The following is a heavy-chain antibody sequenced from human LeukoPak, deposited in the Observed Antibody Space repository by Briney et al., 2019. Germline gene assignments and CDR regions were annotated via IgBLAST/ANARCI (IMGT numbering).Heavy chain of an antibody. V-gene: IGHV3-23*01. D-gene: IGHD4-11*01. J-gene: IGHJ4*02. CDR3: AKCPDDYSNYRNDY. Sequence: GGSLRLSCAASGFTFSSYAMSWVRQAPGKGLEWVSAISGSGGSTYYADSVKGRFAISRDNSKNTLYLQMNSLRAEDTAVYYCAKCPDDYSNYRNDYWGQGTLVTVSS. CDR2: ISGSGGST. CDR1: GFTFSSYA.